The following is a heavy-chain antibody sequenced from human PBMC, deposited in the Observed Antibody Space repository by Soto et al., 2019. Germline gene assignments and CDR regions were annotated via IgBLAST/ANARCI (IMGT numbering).Heavy chain of an antibody. Sequence: EVQLLESGGGLVQPGGSLRLSCAASGFTFSSYAMSWVRQAPGKGLEWVSAISGSGGSTYYADSVKGRFTISRDNSKNTLYLQMNSLRAEDTAVYYCAKEYYGDYAYYYSYGMDVWGQGTTVTVSS. CDR3: AKEYYGDYAYYYSYGMDV. CDR1: GFTFSSYA. CDR2: ISGSGGST. V-gene: IGHV3-23*01. J-gene: IGHJ6*02. D-gene: IGHD4-17*01.